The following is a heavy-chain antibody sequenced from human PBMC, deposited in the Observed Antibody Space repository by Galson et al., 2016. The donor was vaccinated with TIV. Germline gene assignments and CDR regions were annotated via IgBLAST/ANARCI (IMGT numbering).Heavy chain of an antibody. CDR1: GGTFSSYT. J-gene: IGHJ4*02. Sequence: SVKVSCKASGGTFSSYTITWVRQAPGHGLEWVGRIIPILDLPNYAQKFQDRVTITVDTSTSTAYMELKSLTSEDTAVYYCGRSRLGGAAPTNFWGQGTLVTVSS. CDR3: GRSRLGGAAPTNF. CDR2: IIPILDLP. D-gene: IGHD3-16*01. V-gene: IGHV1-69*02.